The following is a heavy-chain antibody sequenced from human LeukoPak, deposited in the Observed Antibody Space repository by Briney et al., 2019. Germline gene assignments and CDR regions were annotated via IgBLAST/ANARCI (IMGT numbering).Heavy chain of an antibody. J-gene: IGHJ4*02. CDR3: AGIHNWNYAIDY. D-gene: IGHD1-7*01. CDR2: ISPSGDST. Sequence: GASVKVSCKASGYTFTSYYVHWVRQAPGQGLEWMGIISPSGDSTSYAQNFQGRVTMTRDTSTSTVCMELRSLRSEDTAVYYCAGIHNWNYAIDYWGQGTLVTVSS. V-gene: IGHV1-46*01. CDR1: GYTFTSYY.